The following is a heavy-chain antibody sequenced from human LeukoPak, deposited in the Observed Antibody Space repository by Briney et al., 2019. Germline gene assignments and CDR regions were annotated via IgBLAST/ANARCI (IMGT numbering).Heavy chain of an antibody. CDR3: ARDGRYYYDSSGYLGY. Sequence: GRSLRLSCAASGYTFSSYAMNWVRQAPGKGLEWVSSISSSSSYIYYADSVKGRFTISRDNAKNSLYLQMNSLRAEDTAVYYCARDGRYYYDSSGYLGYWGQGTLVTVSS. CDR1: GYTFSSYA. V-gene: IGHV3-21*01. CDR2: ISSSSSYI. J-gene: IGHJ4*02. D-gene: IGHD3-22*01.